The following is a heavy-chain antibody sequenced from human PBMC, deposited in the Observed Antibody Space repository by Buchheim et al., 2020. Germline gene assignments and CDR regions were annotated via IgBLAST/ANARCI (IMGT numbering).Heavy chain of an antibody. CDR1: GGSISSSSYY. CDR2: IYYSGST. Sequence: QLQLQESGPGLVKPSETLSLTCTVSGGSISSSSYYWGWIRQPPGKGLEWIGGIYYSGSTYYNPSLKSRVTISVDTSKNHFSLKLSSVTAADTAVYYCSLSRKDFWSGSYFDYWGQGTL. D-gene: IGHD3-3*01. J-gene: IGHJ4*02. CDR3: SLSRKDFWSGSYFDY. V-gene: IGHV4-39*07.